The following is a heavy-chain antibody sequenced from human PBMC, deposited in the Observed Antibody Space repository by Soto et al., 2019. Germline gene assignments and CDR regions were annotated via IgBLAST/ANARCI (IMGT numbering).Heavy chain of an antibody. D-gene: IGHD4-17*01. CDR3: AKDNYGDLLYSYDGMDV. CDR1: GITFSSYG. V-gene: IGHV3-30*18. Sequence: QVQLVESGGGVVQPGRSLRLSCAASGITFSSYGMHWVRQAPGKGLEWVAVISFDGSNKYYADSVKGRFTISRDNSKNXRYLQMNSLRAEDTAVYYCAKDNYGDLLYSYDGMDVWGQGTTVTVSS. CDR2: ISFDGSNK. J-gene: IGHJ6*02.